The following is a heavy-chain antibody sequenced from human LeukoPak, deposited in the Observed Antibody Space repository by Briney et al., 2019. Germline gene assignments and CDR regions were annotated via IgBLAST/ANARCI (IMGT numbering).Heavy chain of an antibody. CDR1: GFPFSSYE. CDR3: ARDQRDYYGRPGYYGMDV. Sequence: LLLSSSASGFPFSSYEMNWVRPAPGQGLEWVSFISSSGSTIYYADSVKGRFTISRDNAKNSLYLQMNSLRAEDTAVYYCARDQRDYYGRPGYYGMDVWGQGTTVTVSS. CDR2: ISSSGSTI. J-gene: IGHJ6*02. V-gene: IGHV3-48*03. D-gene: IGHD1-26*01.